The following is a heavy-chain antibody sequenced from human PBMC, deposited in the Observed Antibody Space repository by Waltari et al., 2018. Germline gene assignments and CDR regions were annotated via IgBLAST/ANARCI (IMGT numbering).Heavy chain of an antibody. CDR3: SSGSYSYGLGY. CDR1: GFTFSSYS. Sequence: EVQLVESGGGLVKPGGSLRLSCAASGFTFSSYSMNWVRQAPGKGLEWVSSISSSSSYISYADSVKGRVTISRDNDKNSLYLQMNSLRAEDTAVYYCSSGSYSYGLGYWGQGTLVTVSS. V-gene: IGHV3-21*01. CDR2: ISSSSSYI. J-gene: IGHJ4*02. D-gene: IGHD5-18*01.